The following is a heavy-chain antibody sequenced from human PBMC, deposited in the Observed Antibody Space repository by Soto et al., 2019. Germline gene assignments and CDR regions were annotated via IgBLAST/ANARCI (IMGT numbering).Heavy chain of an antibody. D-gene: IGHD4-17*01. CDR1: CYTFTSYG. Sequence: GXSVEVSFRASCYTFTSYGISWVRQAPVQGLEWMGWISAYNGNTNYAQKLQGRVTMTTDTSTSTAYMELRSLRSDDTAVYYCARDPVGLSTVQENDHGDDLPYDAFDIWGQGTMVTVSS. CDR3: ARDPVGLSTVQENDHGDDLPYDAFDI. J-gene: IGHJ3*02. CDR2: ISAYNGNT. V-gene: IGHV1-18*01.